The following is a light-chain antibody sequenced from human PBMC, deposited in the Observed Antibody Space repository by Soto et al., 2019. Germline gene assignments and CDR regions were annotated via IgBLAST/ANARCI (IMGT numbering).Light chain of an antibody. Sequence: AIQMTQSPSSLSASVGDRVTITCRASQGIRNDLGWYQQKPGKAPQLLIYAASSLESGVPVRFSGSGSGTHFTLTISGLQPEDIATYCCLQDYTYPYTFGQGTKLEIK. V-gene: IGKV1-6*02. CDR3: LQDYTYPYT. CDR2: AAS. J-gene: IGKJ2*01. CDR1: QGIRND.